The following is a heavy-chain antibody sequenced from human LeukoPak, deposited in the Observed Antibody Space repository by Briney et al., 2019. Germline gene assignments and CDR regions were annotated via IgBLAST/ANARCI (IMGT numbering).Heavy chain of an antibody. CDR3: ARESREDAFDI. V-gene: IGHV3-11*04. Sequence: GGSLRLSCAASGFTFSDYNMRWIRQAPGKGLEWASSISRSGSTKYYADSVKGRFTISRDNAKNSLFLQMNSLRAEDTAVYYCARESREDAFDIWGQGTMVTVSS. CDR2: ISRSGSTK. CDR1: GFTFSDYN. J-gene: IGHJ3*02.